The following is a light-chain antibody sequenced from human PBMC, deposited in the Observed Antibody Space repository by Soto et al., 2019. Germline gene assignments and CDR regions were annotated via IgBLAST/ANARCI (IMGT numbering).Light chain of an antibody. Sequence: EIVMTQSPATLSVSPGDKATLSCRASQSVSNNLAWYQQRPGQAPRLLIYFASTRATGIPARFSGSGSGTEFSLPISSLQSEDLALYYCQQYNQSPLTFGGGTKVETK. V-gene: IGKV3-15*01. J-gene: IGKJ4*01. CDR3: QQYNQSPLT. CDR2: FAS. CDR1: QSVSNN.